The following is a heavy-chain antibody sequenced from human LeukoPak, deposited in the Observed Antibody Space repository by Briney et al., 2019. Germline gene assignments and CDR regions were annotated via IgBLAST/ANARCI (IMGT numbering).Heavy chain of an antibody. CDR2: ICTSGDCT. J-gene: IGHJ4*02. CDR3: AKDFGGAGSYYCPFDS. V-gene: IGHV3-23*01. CDR1: GFTFKNYG. Sequence: PGGSLRLSCAAPGFTFKNYGMSWVRQAPGKGLEWVSAICTSGDCTYYGDSVKGRFTISRDNSKNTVYLQMNSLRAEDTAVYYCAKDFGGAGSYYCPFDSWGQGTLVTVSS. D-gene: IGHD3-10*01.